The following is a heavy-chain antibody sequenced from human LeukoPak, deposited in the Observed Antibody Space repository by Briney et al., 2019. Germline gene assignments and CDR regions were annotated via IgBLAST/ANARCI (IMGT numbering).Heavy chain of an antibody. CDR3: ARKRGYSYGLDY. V-gene: IGHV4-34*01. CDR2: VNHSGST. Sequence: SETLSLTCAVYGGSFSGYYWSWIRQPPGKGLEWIGEVNHSGSTNYNPSLKSRVTISVDTSKNQFSLKLSSVTAADTAVYYCARKRGYSYGLDYWGQGTLVTVSS. CDR1: GGSFSGYY. J-gene: IGHJ4*02. D-gene: IGHD5-18*01.